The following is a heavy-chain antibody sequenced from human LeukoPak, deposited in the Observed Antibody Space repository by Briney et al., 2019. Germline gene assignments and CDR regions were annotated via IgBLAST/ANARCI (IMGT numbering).Heavy chain of an antibody. D-gene: IGHD2-15*01. CDR1: GYTFTGYY. J-gene: IGHJ4*02. CDR3: ARDSALLGYCSGGSCYSGFDY. CDR2: INPNSGGT. V-gene: IGHV1-2*02. Sequence: GASVKVSCKASGYTFTGYYMHWVRQAPGQGLEWMGWINPNSGGTNYAQKFQGRVTMTRDTSISTAYMELSRLRSDDTAVYYCARDSALLGYCSGGSCYSGFDYWGQGTLVTVSS.